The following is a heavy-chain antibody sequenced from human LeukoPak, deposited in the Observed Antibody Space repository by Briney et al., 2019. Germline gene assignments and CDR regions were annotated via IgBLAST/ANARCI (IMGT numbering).Heavy chain of an antibody. CDR1: GFTFSSYW. CDR3: ARGGTGVSRDH. Sequence: QPGGSLRLSCAASGFTFSSYWMTWVRQAPGKGLEWVASVRQDGNQKYYVDSVKGRFTISRDNAMNSLYLQMSSLRAEDTAVYYCARGGTGVSRDHWGQGTLVTVAS. D-gene: IGHD3/OR15-3a*01. CDR2: VRQDGNQK. V-gene: IGHV3-7*01. J-gene: IGHJ4*02.